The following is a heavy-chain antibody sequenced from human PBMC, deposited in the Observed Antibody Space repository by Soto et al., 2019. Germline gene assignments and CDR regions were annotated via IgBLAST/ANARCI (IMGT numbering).Heavy chain of an antibody. D-gene: IGHD6-19*01. J-gene: IGHJ4*02. CDR3: SRAEGLGPVAVDY. Sequence: SETLSLTCNASGGSVSGYHWSWIRQPPGKVLEWIGYVNNNGTTDYNPSLESRVTISVDTSRNQISLKLSSVTAADTAVYYCSRAEGLGPVAVDYWGQGTLVTVSS. V-gene: IGHV4-59*02. CDR2: VNNNGTT. CDR1: GGSVSGYH.